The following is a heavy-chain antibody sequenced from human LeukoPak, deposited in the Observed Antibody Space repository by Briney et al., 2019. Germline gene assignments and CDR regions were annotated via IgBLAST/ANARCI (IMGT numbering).Heavy chain of an antibody. Sequence: GGSLRLSCAASGFTFSSYGMHWVRQAPGKGLERVAVIWYDGSNKYYADSVKGRFTISRDNSKNTLYLQMNSLRAEDTAVYYCAKWGAPSGDYYYFDYWGQGTLVTVSS. CDR1: GFTFSSYG. V-gene: IGHV3-33*06. J-gene: IGHJ4*02. D-gene: IGHD1-26*01. CDR3: AKWGAPSGDYYYFDY. CDR2: IWYDGSNK.